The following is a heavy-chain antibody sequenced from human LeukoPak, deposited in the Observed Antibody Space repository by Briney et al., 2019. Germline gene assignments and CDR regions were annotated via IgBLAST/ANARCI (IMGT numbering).Heavy chain of an antibody. D-gene: IGHD3-22*01. CDR1: GYTFTGYY. V-gene: IGHV1-2*02. CDR3: ASSKDYHDSSGYARTLDY. Sequence: GASVKVSCKASGYTFTGYYMHWVRQAPGQGLEWMGWINPNSGGTNYAQKFQGRVTITADESTSTAYMELSSLRSEDTAIYYCASSKDYHDSSGYARTLDYWGQGTLVTVSS. J-gene: IGHJ4*02. CDR2: INPNSGGT.